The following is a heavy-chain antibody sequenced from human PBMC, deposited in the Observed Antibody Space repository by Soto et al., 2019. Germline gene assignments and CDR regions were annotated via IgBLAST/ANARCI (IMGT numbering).Heavy chain of an antibody. V-gene: IGHV3-74*01. CDR2: INGDGSTT. D-gene: IGHD6-13*01. J-gene: IGHJ4*02. Sequence: EVQLVESGGGLVQPGGSLRLSCAASGFTFSGYWVHWVRQARGKGLVWVSRINGDGSTTRNADSVKGRFTISRDNAKNTLYLQMNSLSAEDTAVYYCVRVKETSSWGAFDYWGQGTLVTVSS. CDR3: VRVKETSSWGAFDY. CDR1: GFTFSGYW.